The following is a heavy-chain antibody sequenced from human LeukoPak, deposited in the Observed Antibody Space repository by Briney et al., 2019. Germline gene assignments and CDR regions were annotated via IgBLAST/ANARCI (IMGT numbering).Heavy chain of an antibody. J-gene: IGHJ4*02. CDR2: IRSKANSYAT. Sequence: GGSLKLSCAASGFTFSGSAMHWVRQASGKGLEWVCRIRSKANSYATAYAASVKGRFTISRDDSKNTVYLKMNSLKTEDTAVYYCTRDGSGSYPTFDYWGQGTMVTVSS. D-gene: IGHD1-26*01. CDR3: TRDGSGSYPTFDY. CDR1: GFTFSGSA. V-gene: IGHV3-73*01.